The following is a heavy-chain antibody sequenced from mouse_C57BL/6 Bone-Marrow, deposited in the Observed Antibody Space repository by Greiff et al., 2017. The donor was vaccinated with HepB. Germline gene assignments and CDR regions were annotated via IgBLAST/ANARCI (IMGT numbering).Heavy chain of an antibody. CDR2: IDPETGGT. D-gene: IGHD2-2*01. CDR3: TRSGLLWLRRLAY. CDR1: GYTFTDYE. V-gene: IGHV1-15*01. J-gene: IGHJ3*01. Sequence: QVHVKQSGAELVRPGASVTLSCKASGYTFTDYEMHWVKQTPVHGLEWIGAIDPETGGTAYNQKFKGKAILTADKSSSTAYMELRSLTSEDSAVYYCTRSGLLWLRRLAYWGQGTLVTVSA.